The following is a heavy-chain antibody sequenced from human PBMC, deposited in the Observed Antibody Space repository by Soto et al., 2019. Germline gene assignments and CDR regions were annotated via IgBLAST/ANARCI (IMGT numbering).Heavy chain of an antibody. Sequence: QVTLKESGPVLVKATETLTLTCSISGFSLTTGRMGVSWIRQPPGKALEWLAHIFSNNERSYTASLQNRPSISVDNSMRQVVLTMTDVGPVDAATYFCARLVADSSWYYYGLDVW. CDR1: GFSLTTGRMG. V-gene: IGHV2-26*03. CDR2: IFSNNER. CDR3: ARLVADSSWYYYGLDV. D-gene: IGHD3-10*01. J-gene: IGHJ6*01.